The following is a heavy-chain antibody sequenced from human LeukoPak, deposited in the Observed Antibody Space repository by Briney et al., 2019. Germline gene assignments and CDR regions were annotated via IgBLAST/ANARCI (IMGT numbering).Heavy chain of an antibody. CDR2: INHSGST. CDR3: ARGPFNYYGSGSYPVQYFDL. D-gene: IGHD3-10*01. J-gene: IGHJ2*01. V-gene: IGHV4-34*01. Sequence: SETLSLTCAVYGGSFSGYYRSWIRQPPGKGLEWIGEINHSGSTNYNPSLKSRVTISVDTSKNQFSLKLSSVTAADTAVYYCARGPFNYYGSGSYPVQYFDLWGRGTLVTVSS. CDR1: GGSFSGYY.